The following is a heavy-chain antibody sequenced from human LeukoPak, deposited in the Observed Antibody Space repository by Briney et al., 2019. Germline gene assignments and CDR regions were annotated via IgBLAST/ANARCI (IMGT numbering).Heavy chain of an antibody. Sequence: GGTLRLSCAASGFTFSSHGMNWVRQAPGKGLEWVSGISPSGGITYYTDSVKGRFTISRDNSKNTQSLQMNSLRAEDTATYYCAKVTWESRPPDCNSWGPGTLVTVSS. J-gene: IGHJ4*02. CDR2: ISPSGGIT. D-gene: IGHD6-6*01. CDR3: AKVTWESRPPDCNS. CDR1: GFTFSSHG. V-gene: IGHV3-23*01.